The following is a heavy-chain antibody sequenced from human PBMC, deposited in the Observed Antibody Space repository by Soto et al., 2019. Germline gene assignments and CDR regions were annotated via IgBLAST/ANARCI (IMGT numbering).Heavy chain of an antibody. CDR2: IIPIFGTA. CDR3: ARGEHSSWADYYFDY. V-gene: IGHV1-69*13. D-gene: IGHD6-13*01. J-gene: IGHJ4*02. Sequence: GASVKVSCKASGGTFSSYAISWVRQAPGQGLEWMGGIIPIFGTANYAQKFQGRVTITADESTSTAYMELSSLRSEDTAVYYCARGEHSSWADYYFDYWGQGTLVTVSS. CDR1: GGTFSSYA.